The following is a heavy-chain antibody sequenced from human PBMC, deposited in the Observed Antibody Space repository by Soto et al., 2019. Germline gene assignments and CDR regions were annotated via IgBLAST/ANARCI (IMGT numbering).Heavy chain of an antibody. CDR2: ISGSGGST. CDR1: GFTFSSYA. D-gene: IGHD5-12*01. CDR3: ARALRDGYNWAFDY. J-gene: IGHJ4*02. Sequence: PGGSLRLSCAASGFTFSSYAMSWVRQAPGKGLEWVSAISGSGGSTYYADSVKGRFTISRDNSKNTLYLQMNSLRAEDTAVYYCARALRDGYNWAFDYWGQGTLVTVSS. V-gene: IGHV3-23*01.